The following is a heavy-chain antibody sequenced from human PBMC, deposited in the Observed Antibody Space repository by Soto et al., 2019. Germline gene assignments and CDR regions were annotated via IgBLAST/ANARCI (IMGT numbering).Heavy chain of an antibody. CDR1: GASVVNGNW. CDR3: ARGFQYWLPTFD. CDR2: VSLAGRN. J-gene: IGHJ4*02. D-gene: IGHD3-10*01. Sequence: QVQLQELGPGLVRPSGTLSLTCSVSGASVVNGNWWSWVRQSPGKGLEWIGEVSLAGRNHYNPSLRSRVTISLDESKNQFSLILTSVTVADAAIYYCARGFQYWLPTFDWGRGTVVTVS. V-gene: IGHV4-4*02.